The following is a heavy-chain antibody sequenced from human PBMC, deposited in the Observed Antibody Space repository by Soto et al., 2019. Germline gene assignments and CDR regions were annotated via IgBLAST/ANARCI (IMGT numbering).Heavy chain of an antibody. Sequence: PSETLSLTCTVSGGSINSGDNYWGWVRQPPGKGLEWIGYIYNSGTRYNPSRKSRVTISVDTSKNQFSLQLSSVTAADTAVYYCAPGAPPEQFDAFDIWGPGTMVTVSS. J-gene: IGHJ3*02. CDR2: IYNSGT. D-gene: IGHD6-19*01. CDR3: APGAPPEQFDAFDI. CDR1: GGSINSGDNY. V-gene: IGHV4-30-4*01.